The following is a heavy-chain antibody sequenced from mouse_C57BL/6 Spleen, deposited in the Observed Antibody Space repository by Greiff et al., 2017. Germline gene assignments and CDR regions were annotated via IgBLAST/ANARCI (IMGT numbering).Heavy chain of an antibody. D-gene: IGHD1-1*01. J-gene: IGHJ3*01. CDR1: GYSITSGYY. CDR3: ARAHYYGFAY. CDR2: ISYDGSN. Sequence: EESGPGLVKPSQSLSLTCSVTGYSITSGYYWNWIRQFPGNKLEWMGYISYDGSNNYNPSLKNRISITRDTSKNQFFLKLNSVTTEDTATYYCARAHYYGFAYWGQGTLVTVSA. V-gene: IGHV3-6*01.